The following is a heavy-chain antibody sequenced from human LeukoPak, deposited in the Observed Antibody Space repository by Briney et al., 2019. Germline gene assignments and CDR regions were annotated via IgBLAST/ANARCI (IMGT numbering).Heavy chain of an antibody. CDR2: IYYSGST. D-gene: IGHD3-22*01. CDR1: GGSISSYY. CDR3: ATDSWSRDAFDI. J-gene: IGHJ3*02. V-gene: IGHV4-59*12. Sequence: SETLSLTCTVSGGSISSYYWSWIRQPPGKGLEWIGYIYYSGSTNYNPSLKSRVTISVDTSKNQFSLKLSSVTAADTAVYYCATDSWSRDAFDIWGQGTMVTVPS.